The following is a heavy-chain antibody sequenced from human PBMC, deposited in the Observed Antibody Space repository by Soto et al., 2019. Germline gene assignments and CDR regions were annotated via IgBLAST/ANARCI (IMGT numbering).Heavy chain of an antibody. D-gene: IGHD2-21*02. CDR2: ISYDGSNK. CDR1: GFTFSSYA. Sequence: PGGSLRLSCAASGFTFSSYAMHWVRQAPGKGLEWVAVISYDGSNKYYADSMKGRFTISRDNSKNTLYLQMNSLRAEDTAVYYCARDRVPYCGGDCYSGSRYYYYGMDVWGQGTTVTVSS. CDR3: ARDRVPYCGGDCYSGSRYYYYGMDV. V-gene: IGHV3-30-3*01. J-gene: IGHJ6*02.